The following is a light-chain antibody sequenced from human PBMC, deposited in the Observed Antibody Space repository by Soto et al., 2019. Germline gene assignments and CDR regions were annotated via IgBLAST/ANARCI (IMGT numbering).Light chain of an antibody. CDR1: SSDVGGYNY. V-gene: IGLV2-11*01. J-gene: IGLJ1*01. CDR2: DVN. CDR3: CSYAGTYTYV. Sequence: QSVLTQPLSVSGSPGQSVTISCTGTSSDVGGYNYVSWYQQHPGKAPKVMIYDVNKRPSGVPQRFSASKSGNTASLTISGLQAEDEADYYCCSYAGTYTYVFGIGTKVTVL.